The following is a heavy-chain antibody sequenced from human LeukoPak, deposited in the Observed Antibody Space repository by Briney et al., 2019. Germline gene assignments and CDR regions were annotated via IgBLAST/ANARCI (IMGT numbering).Heavy chain of an antibody. V-gene: IGHV1-2*02. CDR1: GFTFTGYY. Sequence: ASVKVSCKASGFTFTGYYMHWVRQAPGQGLEWMGWINPNSGGTNYAQKFQGRVTMTRDTSISTAYMELSRLRSDDTAVYYCARPHGDYVLEAFDIWGQGTMVTVSS. CDR2: INPNSGGT. D-gene: IGHD4-17*01. CDR3: ARPHGDYVLEAFDI. J-gene: IGHJ3*02.